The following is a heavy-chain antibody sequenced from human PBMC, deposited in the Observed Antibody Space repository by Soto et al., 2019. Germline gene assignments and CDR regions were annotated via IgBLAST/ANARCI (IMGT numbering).Heavy chain of an antibody. J-gene: IGHJ4*02. CDR1: GYTFTDYY. V-gene: IGHV1-2*04. Sequence: QVQLVQSGVEVKKPGASVKVSCKASGYTFTDYYMHWVRQAPGQGLEWMGWINPNSGGTNYAQKFQGWFTMTRDTSINTAYMELSRLRSDDTAVYYCARDRAGAGENYFDYWGQGTLVTVSS. CDR2: INPNSGGT. CDR3: ARDRAGAGENYFDY. D-gene: IGHD7-27*01.